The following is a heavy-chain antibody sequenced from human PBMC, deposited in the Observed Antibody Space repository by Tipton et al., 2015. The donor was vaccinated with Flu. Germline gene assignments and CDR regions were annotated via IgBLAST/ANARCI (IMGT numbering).Heavy chain of an antibody. V-gene: IGHV4-4*07. CDR1: GGSINNYF. CDR2: IYSTDEV. CDR3: SRGLRGSTAAGGSENWFDP. J-gene: IGHJ5*02. D-gene: IGHD6-13*01. Sequence: LSLTCTVSGGSINNYFWTWMRQSAGKGLEWIGRIYSTDEVGYNPSIKSRVTMSVDTSKNQFSLKLRTVTVADTAVYLCSRGLRGSTAAGGSENWFDPWGKGSLVTVSP.